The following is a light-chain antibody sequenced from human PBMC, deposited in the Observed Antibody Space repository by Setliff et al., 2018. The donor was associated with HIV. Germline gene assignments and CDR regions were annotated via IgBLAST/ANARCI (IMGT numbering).Light chain of an antibody. CDR1: SSDVGGYNY. CDR2: EVT. J-gene: IGLJ1*01. CDR3: SSYGGNNNKV. Sequence: QSALTQPASVSGSPGQSIIISCTGTSSDVGGYNYVSWYQQHPGKAPKLIIYEVTNRPSGVSDRFSGSKSVNTASLTISGPQTEDEADYYCSSYGGNNNKVFGTGTKVTVL. V-gene: IGLV2-14*01.